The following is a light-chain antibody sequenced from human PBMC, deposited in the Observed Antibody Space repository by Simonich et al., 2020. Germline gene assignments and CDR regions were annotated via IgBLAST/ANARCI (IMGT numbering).Light chain of an antibody. CDR3: QQYYSTPIT. CDR2: LAS. CDR1: QSVLYSSNNKNY. J-gene: IGKJ5*01. V-gene: IGKV4-1*01. Sequence: DIVMTHSPDSLAVSLGERATINCKSSQSVLYSSNNKNYLAWYQQKPGQPPKLLIYLASTRESGVPDRFSGSGSGTDFTLTISSLQAEDVAVYYCQQYYSTPITFGQGTRLEIK.